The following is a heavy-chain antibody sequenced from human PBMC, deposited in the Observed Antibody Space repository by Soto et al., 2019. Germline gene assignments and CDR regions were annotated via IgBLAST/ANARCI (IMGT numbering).Heavy chain of an antibody. CDR2: INHSGST. Sequence: SETLSLTCAVYGGSFSGYYWSWIRQPPGKGLEWIGEINHSGSTNYNPSLKSRVTISVDTSKNQFSLKLSSVTAADTAVYYCARRWGYCSGGSCYSGNFQHWGQGTLVTVSS. J-gene: IGHJ1*01. CDR1: GGSFSGYY. D-gene: IGHD2-15*01. CDR3: ARRWGYCSGGSCYSGNFQH. V-gene: IGHV4-34*01.